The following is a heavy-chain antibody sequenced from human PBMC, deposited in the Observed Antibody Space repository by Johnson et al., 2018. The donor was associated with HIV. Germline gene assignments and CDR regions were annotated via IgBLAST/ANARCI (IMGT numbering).Heavy chain of an antibody. CDR2: IKQDGSDK. CDR3: ARATAYGGRVDGFDI. CDR1: GFTLSSYW. J-gene: IGHJ3*02. D-gene: IGHD4-23*01. V-gene: IGHV3-7*03. Sequence: VQLVESGGGLVQPGGSLRLSCAACGFTLSSYWMSWVRQAPGKGLEWVANIKQDGSDKYYVHSVKGRFSISRDNAKNSLYLQMNSLRGEDTALYYCARATAYGGRVDGFDIWGQGTMVTVSS.